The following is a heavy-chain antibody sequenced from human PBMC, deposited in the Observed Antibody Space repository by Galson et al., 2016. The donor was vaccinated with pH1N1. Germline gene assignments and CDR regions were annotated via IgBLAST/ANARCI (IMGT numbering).Heavy chain of an antibody. CDR2: MSIRNGAT. Sequence: SVKVSCKASGYSFSDYYMHWVRQAPGQGFEWMGRMSIRNGATNDGQKIRRTLTMTRDTSINTAYMELSSLRADDTALYYCARGPIVGPRWAFDLWGQGALVTVSS. CDR1: GYSFSDYY. CDR3: ARGPIVGPRWAFDL. V-gene: IGHV1-2*06. J-gene: IGHJ3*01. D-gene: IGHD2-15*01.